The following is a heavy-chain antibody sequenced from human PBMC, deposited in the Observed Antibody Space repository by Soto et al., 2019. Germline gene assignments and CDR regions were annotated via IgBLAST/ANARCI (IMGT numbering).Heavy chain of an antibody. V-gene: IGHV4-59*01. J-gene: IGHJ4*02. CDR3: ARSVAVPGAHIDY. Sequence: SETLSLTCSVPGGSISGSYWSWIRQSPGKGLEWLGYVYYTGSTNYSPSLRSRVSISVDTSKNEFSLRLSSVTAADTVVYFCARSVAVPGAHIDYWGQGTQVTVSS. D-gene: IGHD6-19*01. CDR2: VYYTGST. CDR1: GGSISGSY.